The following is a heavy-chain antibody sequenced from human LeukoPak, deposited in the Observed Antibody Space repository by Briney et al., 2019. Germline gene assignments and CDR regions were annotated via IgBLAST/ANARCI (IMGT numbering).Heavy chain of an antibody. CDR2: INHSGST. CDR1: GGSISSYY. Sequence: SETLSLTCTVSGGSISSYYWSWIRQPPGKGLEWIGEINHSGSTNYNPSLKSRITISVDTSKNQFSLKLSSVTATDTAVYYCARVPDYYGSGSYYLYGMDVWGRGTTVTVSS. CDR3: ARVPDYYGSGSYYLYGMDV. D-gene: IGHD3-10*01. V-gene: IGHV4-34*01. J-gene: IGHJ6*02.